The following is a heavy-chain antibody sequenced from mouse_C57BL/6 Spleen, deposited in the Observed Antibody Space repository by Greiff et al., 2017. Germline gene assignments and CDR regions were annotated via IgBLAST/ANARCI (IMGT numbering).Heavy chain of an antibody. CDR2: IDPSDSET. V-gene: IGHV1-52*01. Sequence: QVQLQQPGAELVRPGSSVKLSCKASGYTFTSYWMHWVKQRPIQGLEWIGNIDPSDSETHYNQKFKDKATLTVDKSSSAAYMQLSSLTSEDSAVYYCARNGESLERPYYFDYWGQGTTLTVSS. J-gene: IGHJ2*01. CDR1: GYTFTSYW. CDR3: ARNGESLERPYYFDY.